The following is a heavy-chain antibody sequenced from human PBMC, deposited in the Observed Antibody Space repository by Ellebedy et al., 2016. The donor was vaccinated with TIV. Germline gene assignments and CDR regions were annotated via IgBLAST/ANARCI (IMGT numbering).Heavy chain of an antibody. CDR1: GFTFSSYA. J-gene: IGHJ4*02. CDR3: ASSRYHYYVGNTILAY. V-gene: IGHV3-23*01. D-gene: IGHD3-10*01. Sequence: PGGSLRLSCTASGFTFSSYAMSWVRQAPGKGPEWVAGVNGGGLVIAYADSVSGRFTISRDNSKNTLDLQMNSLSAEDTALYYCASSRYHYYVGNTILAYWGQGTLVTVSS. CDR2: VNGGGLVI.